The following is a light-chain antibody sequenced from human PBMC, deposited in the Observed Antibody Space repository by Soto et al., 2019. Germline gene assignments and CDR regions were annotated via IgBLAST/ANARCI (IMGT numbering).Light chain of an antibody. J-gene: IGLJ1*01. V-gene: IGLV1-44*01. CDR1: RSNIGTTP. CDR3: VAWDSSLNGYV. Sequence: QSVLTQPPSASGPPGQRLTIPCYGARSNIGTTPVALYQQLPGTAPKLLINSDKHRPSGVPDRFSASRSAASASLAISGLQSEDEADYFCVAWDSSLNGYVFGTGTKVTVL. CDR2: SDK.